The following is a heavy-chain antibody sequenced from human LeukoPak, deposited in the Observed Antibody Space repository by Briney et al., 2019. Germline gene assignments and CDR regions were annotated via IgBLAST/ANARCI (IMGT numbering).Heavy chain of an antibody. D-gene: IGHD3-10*01. J-gene: IGHJ3*02. Sequence: GASVTVSCKASGYTFTSYYMHWVRQAPGQGLEWMGIINPSGGSTSYAQKFQGRVTMTRDTSTSTVYMELSSLRSEDTAVYYCAGCPYGSGSYYNGDDAFDIWGQGTMVTVSS. V-gene: IGHV1-46*01. CDR3: AGCPYGSGSYYNGDDAFDI. CDR1: GYTFTSYY. CDR2: INPSGGST.